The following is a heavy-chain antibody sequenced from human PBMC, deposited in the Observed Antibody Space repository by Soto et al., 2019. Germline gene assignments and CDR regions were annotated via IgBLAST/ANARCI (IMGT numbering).Heavy chain of an antibody. J-gene: IGHJ6*02. CDR3: ARVDYYYYYGMDV. Sequence: GASVKVSCKASGYTFTGYYMHWVRQAPGQGLEWMGWINPNSGGTNYAQKFQGWVTMTRDTSISTAYMELSRLRSDDTAVYYCARVDYYYYYGMDVWGQGTTVTVSS. CDR2: INPNSGGT. CDR1: GYTFTGYY. V-gene: IGHV1-2*04.